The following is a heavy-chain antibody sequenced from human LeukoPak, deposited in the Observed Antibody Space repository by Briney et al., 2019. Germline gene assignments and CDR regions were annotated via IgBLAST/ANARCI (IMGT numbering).Heavy chain of an antibody. D-gene: IGHD6-6*01. V-gene: IGHV4-34*01. J-gene: IGHJ4*02. CDR1: GGSFSGYY. CDR3: ARGDTVAARPGRFDY. CDR2: IIHRGST. Sequence: SETLSLTCAVYGGSFSGYYWSWIRQPPGKGVEWIGEIIHRGSTNYNPSLKSRLTISVDTSKNQFSLKLSSATAADTAVYYCARGDTVAARPGRFDYWGQGTLVTVSS.